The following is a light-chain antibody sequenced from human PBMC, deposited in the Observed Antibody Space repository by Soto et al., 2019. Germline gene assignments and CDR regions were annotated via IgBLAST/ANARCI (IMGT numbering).Light chain of an antibody. V-gene: IGLV2-14*01. CDR1: SSDVGGYNY. CDR2: EVS. Sequence: QSALTQPASVSGSPGQSITISCTGTSSDVGGYNYVSWYQQHPGKAPKLMIYEVSNRPSGVSNRFSGSKSGNTASLTISGLQPEDEADYSCSSYTSSSPYVFGTGTKVTVL. J-gene: IGLJ1*01. CDR3: SSYTSSSPYV.